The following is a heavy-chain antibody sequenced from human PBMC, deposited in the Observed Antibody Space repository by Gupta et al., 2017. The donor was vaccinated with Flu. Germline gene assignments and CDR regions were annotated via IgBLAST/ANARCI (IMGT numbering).Heavy chain of an antibody. CDR2: IGGGGHTT. D-gene: IGHD6-13*01. V-gene: IGHV3-23*01. Sequence: VHPAPGKGLEWVSTIGGGGHTTNYANSVMGRFTISRDNSKNTPYLQMNSLRGDDTAIYYCAKDRSGNPAIDYWGQGTLVTVSA. J-gene: IGHJ4*02. CDR3: AKDRSGNPAIDY.